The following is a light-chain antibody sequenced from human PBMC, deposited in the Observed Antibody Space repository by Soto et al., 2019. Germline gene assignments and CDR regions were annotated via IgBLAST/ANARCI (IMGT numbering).Light chain of an antibody. V-gene: IGKV3-11*01. J-gene: IGKJ2*01. Sequence: EIVLTQSPATLSLSPGERATLSCRASQSVSSYLAWYQQKPGQAPRLLIYDASNRATGIPARFSGSGSGTDFTLTISSLEPEDFAVDYCQQRSTWPPYTFGQGTKLELK. CDR3: QQRSTWPPYT. CDR2: DAS. CDR1: QSVSSY.